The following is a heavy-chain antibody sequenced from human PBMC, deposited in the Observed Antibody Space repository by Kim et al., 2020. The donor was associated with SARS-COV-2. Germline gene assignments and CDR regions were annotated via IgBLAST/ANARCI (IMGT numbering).Heavy chain of an antibody. Sequence: ASVKVSCKASGYTFTSYAMHWVRQAPGQRLEWMGWINAGNGNTKYSQKFQGRVTITRDTSASTAYMALSSLRSEDTAVYYCARGPSLLWFGEVDYWGQVTLVTVSS. D-gene: IGHD3-10*01. CDR1: GYTFTSYA. CDR3: ARGPSLLWFGEVDY. J-gene: IGHJ4*02. V-gene: IGHV1-3*01. CDR2: INAGNGNT.